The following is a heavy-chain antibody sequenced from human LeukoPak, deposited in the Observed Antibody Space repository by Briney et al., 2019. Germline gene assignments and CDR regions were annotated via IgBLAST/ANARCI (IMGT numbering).Heavy chain of an antibody. V-gene: IGHV4-4*07. CDR3: ARRSAYSTSSGVNY. Sequence: SETLSLTCTVSGGSISSYYWSWIRQPARKGLEWIGRIYTSGSTNYNPSLKSRVTMSVDMSKNQFSLKLNSVTAADTAVYFCARRSAYSTSSGVNYWGQGTLVTVSS. J-gene: IGHJ4*02. D-gene: IGHD6-6*01. CDR1: GGSISSYY. CDR2: IYTSGST.